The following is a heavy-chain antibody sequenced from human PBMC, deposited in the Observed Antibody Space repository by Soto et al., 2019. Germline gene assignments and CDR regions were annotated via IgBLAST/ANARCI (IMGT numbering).Heavy chain of an antibody. Sequence: EVQLVESGGGLVQPGRSLRLSCAASGFTFDDYAMHWVRQAPGKGLEWVSGISWNSGSIGYADSVKGRFTISRDNAKNPLYLQMNSLRAEDTALYYCAKDPGPHGDYWGQGTLVTVSS. V-gene: IGHV3-9*01. CDR2: ISWNSGSI. J-gene: IGHJ4*02. CDR3: AKDPGPHGDY. CDR1: GFTFDDYA.